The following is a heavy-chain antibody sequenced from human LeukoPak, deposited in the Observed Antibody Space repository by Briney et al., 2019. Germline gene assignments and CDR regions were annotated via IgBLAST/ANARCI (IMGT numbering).Heavy chain of an antibody. J-gene: IGHJ4*02. CDR1: GFTFSSYV. Sequence: GGSLRLSCAASGFTFSSYVMHWVRQAPGKGLEWVAVIWYDGSNKYYADSVKGRFTISRDNSKNTLYLQMNSLRAEDTAVYYCARGRAVTIADYWGRGTLVTVSS. D-gene: IGHD4-17*01. V-gene: IGHV3-33*01. CDR3: ARGRAVTIADY. CDR2: IWYDGSNK.